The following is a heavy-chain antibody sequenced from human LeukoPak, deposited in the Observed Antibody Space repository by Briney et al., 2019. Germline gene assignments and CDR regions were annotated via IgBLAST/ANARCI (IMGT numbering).Heavy chain of an antibody. Sequence: GGSLRLSCAASGFTFRSYAMHWVRQAPGKGLEWVAVISHDGSNEHYADSVKGRFTISRDTAENSISLQMNSLREDDTAVYYCAGGDVTFYFGFWGQGTLVTVSS. CDR3: AGGDVTFYFGF. D-gene: IGHD2-21*02. CDR2: ISHDGSNE. V-gene: IGHV3-30*04. J-gene: IGHJ4*02. CDR1: GFTFRSYA.